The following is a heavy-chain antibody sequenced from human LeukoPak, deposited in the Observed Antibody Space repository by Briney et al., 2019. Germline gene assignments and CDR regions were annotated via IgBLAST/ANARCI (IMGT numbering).Heavy chain of an antibody. Sequence: SVKVSCKASGGTFSSYAISWVRQAPGQGLEWMGGIIPIFGTANYAQKLQGRVTITTDESTSTAYMELSSLRSEDTAVYYCARGVICSGGSCYSTYYFDYWGQGTLVTVSS. CDR3: ARGVICSGGSCYSTYYFDY. CDR2: IIPIFGTA. J-gene: IGHJ4*02. D-gene: IGHD2-15*01. CDR1: GGTFSSYA. V-gene: IGHV1-69*05.